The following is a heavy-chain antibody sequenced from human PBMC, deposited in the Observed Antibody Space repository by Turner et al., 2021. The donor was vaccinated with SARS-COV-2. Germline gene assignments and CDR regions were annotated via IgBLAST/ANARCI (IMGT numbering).Heavy chain of an antibody. CDR1: GGTTCGSSFF. Sequence: QLLLSESGSGQVQPSETLSLTCTVSGGTTCGSSFFRGGTRQPPGKGREWLGRIYYIVSNYDNPSHKGRVTISVDTSKNQFTLKLSSVTTADTAVDYGASPCVDDDRLSYYAHQGFDYWGQGTLVTVSS. J-gene: IGHJ4*02. CDR2: IYYIVSN. V-gene: IGHV4-39*01. D-gene: IGHD3-10*01. CDR3: ASPCVDDDRLSYYAHQGFDY.